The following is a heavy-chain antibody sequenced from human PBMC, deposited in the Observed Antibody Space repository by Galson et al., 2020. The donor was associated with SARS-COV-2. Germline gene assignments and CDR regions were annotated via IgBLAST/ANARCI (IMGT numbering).Heavy chain of an antibody. CDR2: IWYDGSNK. J-gene: IGHJ6*03. CDR1: GFTFSSYG. D-gene: IGHD6-13*01. CDR3: ARGNAGLGSSSFGIYYYYMDV. Sequence: GESLKISCAASGFTFSSYGMHWVRQAPGKGLEWGAVIWYDGSNKYYADSVKGRFTISRDNSKNTLYLQRNSLRAEDTAVYYWARGNAGLGSSSFGIYYYYMDVWGKGTTVTISS. V-gene: IGHV3-33*01.